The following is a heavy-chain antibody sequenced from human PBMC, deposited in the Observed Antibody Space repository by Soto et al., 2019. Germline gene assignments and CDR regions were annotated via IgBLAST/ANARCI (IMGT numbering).Heavy chain of an antibody. V-gene: IGHV4-39*01. CDR2: IYYSGST. CDR1: GGSISSSSYY. D-gene: IGHD6-6*01. J-gene: IGHJ6*02. Sequence: SETLSLTCTVSGGSISSSSYYWGWIRQPPGKGLEWIGSIYYSGSTYYNPSLKSRVTISVGTSKNQFSLKLSSVTAADTAVYYCAGSSSDYYYYGMDVWGQGTTVTVSS. CDR3: AGSSSDYYYYGMDV.